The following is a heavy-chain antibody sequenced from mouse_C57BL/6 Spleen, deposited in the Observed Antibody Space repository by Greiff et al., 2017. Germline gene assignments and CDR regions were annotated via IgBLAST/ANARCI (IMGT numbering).Heavy chain of an antibody. CDR1: GFTFSDYY. V-gene: IGHV5-16*01. D-gene: IGHD2-1*01. CDR3: ARSYGNYFDY. CDR2: INYDGIST. J-gene: IGHJ2*01. Sequence: EVKLMESEGGLVQPGSSMKLSCTASGFTFSDYYMAWVRQVPEKGLEWVANINYDGISTYYLDSLKSRFIISRDNAKNILYLQMSSLKSEDTATYYCARSYGNYFDYWGQGTTLTVSS.